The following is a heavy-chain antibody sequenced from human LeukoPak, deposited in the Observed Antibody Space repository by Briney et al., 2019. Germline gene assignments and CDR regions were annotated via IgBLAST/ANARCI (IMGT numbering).Heavy chain of an antibody. CDR2: ISYDGSNK. J-gene: IGHJ4*02. CDR3: ARDSEGAQPFDY. V-gene: IGHV3-30-3*01. Sequence: GGSLRLSCAASGFTFSSYAMHWVRQAPGKGLEWVAVISYDGSNKYYADSVKGRFTISRDNSKNTLYLQMNSLRAEDTAVYYCARDSEGAQPFDYWGQGTLVTVSS. D-gene: IGHD1-26*01. CDR1: GFTFSSYA.